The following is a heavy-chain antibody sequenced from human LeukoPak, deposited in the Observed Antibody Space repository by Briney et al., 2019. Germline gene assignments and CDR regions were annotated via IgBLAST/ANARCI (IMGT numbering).Heavy chain of an antibody. CDR1: GFTFSSYD. CDR2: IGTAGDT. V-gene: IGHV3-13*01. Sequence: GGSLRLSCAASGFTFSSYDMHWVRQATGEGLEWVSAIGTAGDTYYPGSVKGRFTISRENAKNSLYLQMNSLRAGDTAVYYCARDRVAAAGRGFDPWGQGTLVTVSS. J-gene: IGHJ5*02. D-gene: IGHD6-13*01. CDR3: ARDRVAAAGRGFDP.